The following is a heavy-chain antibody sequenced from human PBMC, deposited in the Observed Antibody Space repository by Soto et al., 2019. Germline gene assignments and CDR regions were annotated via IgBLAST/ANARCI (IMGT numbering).Heavy chain of an antibody. CDR1: GYTFTSYA. Sequence: ASVTVSCKASGYTFTSYAMHWVRQAPGQRLEWMGWINAGNGNTKYSQKFQGRVTITRDTSASTAYMELSSLRSEDTAVYYCARAYIWGSYRYLFDYWGQGTLVTVSS. CDR3: ARAYIWGSYRYLFDY. CDR2: INAGNGNT. V-gene: IGHV1-3*01. D-gene: IGHD3-16*02. J-gene: IGHJ4*02.